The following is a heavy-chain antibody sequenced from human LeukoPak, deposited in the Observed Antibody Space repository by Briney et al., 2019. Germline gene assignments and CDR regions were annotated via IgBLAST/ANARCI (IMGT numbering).Heavy chain of an antibody. CDR2: IDPSGSET. CDR3: ARQTGMGRSGDY. V-gene: IGHV5-51*01. D-gene: IGHD7-27*01. J-gene: IGHJ4*02. CDR1: GYSFTSHW. Sequence: GESLKISCKASGYSFTSHWIGWVRQMPGKGLGWMGIIDPSGSETRYTPSFQGQVTISVDKSLTTADLQWNSLKASDTAMYYCARQTGMGRSGDYWGQGTLVTVSS.